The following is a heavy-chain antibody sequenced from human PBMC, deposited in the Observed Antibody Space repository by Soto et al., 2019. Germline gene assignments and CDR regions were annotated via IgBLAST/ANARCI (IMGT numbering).Heavy chain of an antibody. CDR3: ARDSSGYRRTVEGY. Sequence: EVQLVESGGGLVKPGGSLRLSCAASGFTFSSYSMNWVRQAPGKGLEWVSSISSSSSYIYYADLVKGRFTISRDNAKNSLYLQMNRLRAEDTAVYYCARDSSGYRRTVEGYWGQGTLVTVSS. D-gene: IGHD3-16*02. J-gene: IGHJ4*02. CDR1: GFTFSSYS. V-gene: IGHV3-21*01. CDR2: ISSSSSYI.